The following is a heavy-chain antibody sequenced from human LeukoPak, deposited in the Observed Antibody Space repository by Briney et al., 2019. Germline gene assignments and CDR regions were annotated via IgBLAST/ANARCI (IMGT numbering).Heavy chain of an antibody. CDR2: ISSGSDTK. J-gene: IGHJ3*02. V-gene: IGHV3-48*04. Sequence: PGGSLRLSCAASGFTFNSYDMNWIRQAPGRGLEWASYISSGSDTKYYADSVRGRFTISRDTAKNSLYLQMNTLRAEDTATYYCGRTFDTWGQGTMVTVSS. CDR1: GFTFNSYD. CDR3: GRTFDT.